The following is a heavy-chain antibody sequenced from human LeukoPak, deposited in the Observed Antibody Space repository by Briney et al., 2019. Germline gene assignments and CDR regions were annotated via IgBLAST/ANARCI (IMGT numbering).Heavy chain of an antibody. D-gene: IGHD3-22*01. CDR3: ARDLYRIVVVPHYFDY. V-gene: IGHV3-7*01. J-gene: IGHJ4*02. CDR2: IKQDGSEK. Sequence: GGSLRLSCAASGFTFSNAWMSWVRQAPGKGLEWVANIKQDGSEKYYVDSVKGRFTISRDNAKNSLSLQMNSLRAEDTAVYYCARDLYRIVVVPHYFDYWGQGTLVTVSS. CDR1: GFTFSNAW.